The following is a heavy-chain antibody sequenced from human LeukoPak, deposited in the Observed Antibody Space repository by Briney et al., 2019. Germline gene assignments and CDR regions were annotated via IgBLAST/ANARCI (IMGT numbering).Heavy chain of an antibody. J-gene: IGHJ4*02. D-gene: IGHD3-10*01. V-gene: IGHV3-9*01. CDR3: VTGGVADGNYFEN. CDR1: GFTFDDYA. Sequence: SGGSLRLSCAASGFTFDDYAMHWVRQAPGKGLEWVSGISWNTGGIGYADSVKGRFTISRDNAKKSVYLQMNRLRIGDTALYYCVTGGVADGNYFENWGQGSLVTVAS. CDR2: ISWNTGGI.